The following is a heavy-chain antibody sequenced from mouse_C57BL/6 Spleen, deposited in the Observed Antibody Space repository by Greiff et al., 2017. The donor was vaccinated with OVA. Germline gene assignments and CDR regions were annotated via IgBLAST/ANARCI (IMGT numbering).Heavy chain of an antibody. Sequence: QVQLQQPGAELVMPGASVKLSCKASGYTFTSYWMHWVKQRPGQGLEWIGEIDPSDSYTNYNQKFKGKSTLTVDKSSSTAYMQLSSLTSEDSAVDYCARSDGSRYFDVWGTGTTVTVSS. CDR3: ARSDGSRYFDV. CDR2: IDPSDSYT. CDR1: GYTFTSYW. D-gene: IGHD1-1*01. V-gene: IGHV1-69*01. J-gene: IGHJ1*03.